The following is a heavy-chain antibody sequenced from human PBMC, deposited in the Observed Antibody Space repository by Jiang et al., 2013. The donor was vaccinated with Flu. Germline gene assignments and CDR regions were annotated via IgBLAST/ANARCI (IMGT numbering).Heavy chain of an antibody. CDR3: ARDLQDYGDDPRPFDY. D-gene: IGHD4-17*01. CDR1: GYTFTSYA. V-gene: IGHV1-18*01. CDR2: ISAYNGNT. Sequence: GAEVKKPGASVKVSCKASGYTFTSYAMHWVRQAPGQGLEWMGWISAYNGNTNYAQKLQGRVTMTTDTSTSTAYMELRSLRSDDTAVYYCARDLQDYGDDPRPFDYWGQGTLVTVSS. J-gene: IGHJ4*02.